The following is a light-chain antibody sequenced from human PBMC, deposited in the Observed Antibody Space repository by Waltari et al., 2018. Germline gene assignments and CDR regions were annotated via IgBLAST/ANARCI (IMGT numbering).Light chain of an antibody. CDR3: MQGTHWPYT. V-gene: IGKV2-30*02. CDR1: QSLVHSDRNTH. J-gene: IGKJ2*01. CDR2: RVS. Sequence: DVVMTQSPLSLPVTLGQPASISCKSSQSLVHSDRNTHLNWFHQRPGQSPRRLFYRVSSRESGVPDRFSGSGSGTDFTLKISRVEAEDVGVYYCMQGTHWPYTFGQGTRLDIK.